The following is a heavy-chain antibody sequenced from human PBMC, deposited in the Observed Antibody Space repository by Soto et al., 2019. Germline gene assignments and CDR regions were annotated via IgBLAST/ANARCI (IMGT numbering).Heavy chain of an antibody. CDR2: ISSYDST. J-gene: IGHJ3*01. V-gene: IGHV3-66*03. CDR3: ARDRESESYYLLTYDPFNV. D-gene: IGHD1-26*01. Sequence: HRCTAVEVSGSNKFMSWIRQATVNGLEWIAVISSYDSTHYADSVKGRFTISRDNSKNMLYLQMNSLRVEDTAVYYCARDRESESYYLLTYDPFNVWGQGTKVTVSS. CDR1: EVSGSNKF.